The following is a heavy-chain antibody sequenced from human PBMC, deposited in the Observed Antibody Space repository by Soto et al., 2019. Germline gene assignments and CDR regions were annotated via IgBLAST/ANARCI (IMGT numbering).Heavy chain of an antibody. CDR1: GLTFFSYS. D-gene: IGHD3-16*01. Sequence: PARSLRLSCAASGLTFFSYSMNWVRTTHGKVLDWVSSISSSSSYIYYADSVKVRFPISRDKPKNSLYLQMNSLRAEATVCYYCATLSRPLRLGELLSKMAPGGQGTLLP. J-gene: IGHJ5*02. CDR2: ISSSSSYI. V-gene: IGHV3-21*01. CDR3: ATLSRPLRLGELLSKMAP.